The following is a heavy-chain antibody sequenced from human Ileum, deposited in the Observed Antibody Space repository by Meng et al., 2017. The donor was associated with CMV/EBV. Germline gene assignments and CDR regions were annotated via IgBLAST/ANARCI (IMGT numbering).Heavy chain of an antibody. J-gene: IGHJ5*02. D-gene: IGHD1-14*01. Sequence: VSGGSISSGDYYWSWIRQPPGKGLEWIGYIYYSGSTYYNPSLKSRVTISVDTSKNQFSLKLSSVTAAGTAVYYCARRSRMRMGFDPWGQGTLVTVSS. CDR3: ARRSRMRMGFDP. V-gene: IGHV4-30-4*08. CDR2: IYYSGST. CDR1: GGSISSGDYY.